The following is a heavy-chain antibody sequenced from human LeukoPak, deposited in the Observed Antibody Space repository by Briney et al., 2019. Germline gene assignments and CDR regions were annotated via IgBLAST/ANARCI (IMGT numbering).Heavy chain of an antibody. Sequence: ASVKVSCKASEYTFTDFYIHWLRQAPGQGLEWMGWINPNSGGTNYAQKFQGRVTMTRDTSISTAYMELSRLRSDDTAVYYCARDPVPAANNFDYWGQGTLVTVSS. CDR3: ARDPVPAANNFDY. D-gene: IGHD2-2*01. V-gene: IGHV1-2*02. CDR1: EYTFTDFY. CDR2: INPNSGGT. J-gene: IGHJ4*02.